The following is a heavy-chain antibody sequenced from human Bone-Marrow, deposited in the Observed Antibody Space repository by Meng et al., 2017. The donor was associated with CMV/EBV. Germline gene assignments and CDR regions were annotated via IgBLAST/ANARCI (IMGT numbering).Heavy chain of an antibody. J-gene: IGHJ3*02. Sequence: GESLKISCAASGFTFSSYSMNWVRQAPGKGLEWVSYISSSSSTIYYADSVKGRFTISRDNAKNPLFLQMNSLRVEDTAVYYCAKPWARGTWDDGFDIWGQGTMVTVSS. V-gene: IGHV3-48*04. D-gene: IGHD3-16*01. CDR3: AKPWARGTWDDGFDI. CDR1: GFTFSSYS. CDR2: ISSSSSTI.